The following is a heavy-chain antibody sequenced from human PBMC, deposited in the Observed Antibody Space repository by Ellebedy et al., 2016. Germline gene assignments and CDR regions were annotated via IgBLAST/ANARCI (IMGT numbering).Heavy chain of an antibody. J-gene: IGHJ3*02. V-gene: IGHV3-9*01. Sequence: GGSLRLSCAASGFTFDDYAMHWVRQAPGKGLEWVSGISWNSGLIGYADSVKGLFPISRDNAKNSLYLQMNSLRAEDTALYYCAKDIYDSSAYYFSPTPDAFDIWGQGTMVTVSS. D-gene: IGHD3-22*01. CDR1: GFTFDDYA. CDR2: ISWNSGLI. CDR3: AKDIYDSSAYYFSPTPDAFDI.